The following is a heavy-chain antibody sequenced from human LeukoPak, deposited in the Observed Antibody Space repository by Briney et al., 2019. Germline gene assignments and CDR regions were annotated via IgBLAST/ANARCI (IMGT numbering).Heavy chain of an antibody. CDR2: INPNSGGT. CDR3: ARESHHSYGAKYYYMDV. V-gene: IGHV1-2*02. CDR1: GYTFTVYY. Sequence: ASVKVSCKPSGYTFTVYYMHWVRQAPGQGLEWVGWINPNSGGTNYAQKFQGRVTMCRDTSISTAYMELSRLRSDDTAVYYCARESHHSYGAKYYYMDVWGKGTTVTVSS. J-gene: IGHJ6*03. D-gene: IGHD5-18*01.